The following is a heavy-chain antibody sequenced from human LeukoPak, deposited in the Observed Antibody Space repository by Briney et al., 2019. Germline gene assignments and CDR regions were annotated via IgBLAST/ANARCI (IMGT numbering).Heavy chain of an antibody. CDR3: ARVDLLTGYYFFDY. Sequence: ASVKVSCKASGYTFTSYGISWVRQAPGQGLEWIGWISAYSGNTNYAQKLQGRVTMTTDTSTSTAYMELRSLRSDDTAVYYCARVDLLTGYYFFDYWGQGTLVTVSS. V-gene: IGHV1-18*01. D-gene: IGHD3-9*01. CDR1: GYTFTSYG. CDR2: ISAYSGNT. J-gene: IGHJ4*02.